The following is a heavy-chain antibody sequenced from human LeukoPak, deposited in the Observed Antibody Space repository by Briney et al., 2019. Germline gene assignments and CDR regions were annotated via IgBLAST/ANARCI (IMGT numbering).Heavy chain of an antibody. Sequence: SETLSLTCTVSGDSISSGSYYWGWIRQPPGKGLEWIGNIYYSGNTYYNPSLKSRVTISVDTSKNQFSLKLNSVTAADAAVYYCARPKSGTYGYFDSWGQGTLVTISS. CDR1: GDSISSGSYY. D-gene: IGHD1-26*01. CDR2: IYYSGNT. CDR3: ARPKSGTYGYFDS. V-gene: IGHV4-39*01. J-gene: IGHJ4*02.